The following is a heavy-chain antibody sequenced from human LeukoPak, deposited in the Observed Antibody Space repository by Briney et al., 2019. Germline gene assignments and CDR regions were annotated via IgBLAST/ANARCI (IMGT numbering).Heavy chain of an antibody. Sequence: PGGSLRLSCAASGFTFSGYWMSWVRQTPEKGLEWVANIKQDGYEKYYVDSVKGRFTISRDNAMNSLYLQMNSLRADDTAIYYCARDRIVGPTTLDYWGQGTLVTVSS. J-gene: IGHJ4*02. CDR3: ARDRIVGPTTLDY. V-gene: IGHV3-7*01. D-gene: IGHD1-26*01. CDR2: IKQDGYEK. CDR1: GFTFSGYW.